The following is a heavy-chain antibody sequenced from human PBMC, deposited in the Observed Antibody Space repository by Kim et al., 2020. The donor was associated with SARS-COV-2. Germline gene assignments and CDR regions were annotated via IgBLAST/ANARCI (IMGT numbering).Heavy chain of an antibody. CDR1: GFTFSSYE. CDR3: ARGEYCSSTNCYSPGPFDY. D-gene: IGHD2-2*01. Sequence: GGSLRLSCAASGFTFSSYEMNLVRQAPGKGLEWVSYISSSGSTIYYADSVKGRFTISRDNAKNSLYLQMNSLRAEDTAVYYCARGEYCSSTNCYSPGPFDYWGQGTLVTVSS. CDR2: ISSSGSTI. J-gene: IGHJ4*02. V-gene: IGHV3-48*03.